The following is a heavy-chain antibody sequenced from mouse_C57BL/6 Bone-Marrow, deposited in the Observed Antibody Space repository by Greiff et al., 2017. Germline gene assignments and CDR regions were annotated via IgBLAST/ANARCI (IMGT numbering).Heavy chain of an antibody. CDR2: INPRSGNT. V-gene: IGHV1-81*01. J-gene: IGHJ2*01. CDR3: ARRGCYAYCCDY. D-gene: IGHD6-5*01. CDR1: GYTFTSYG. Sequence: QVQLQQSGAELARPGASVKLSCKASGYTFTSYGISWVKQRTGQGLEWIGDINPRSGNTYYNEKFKGKATLTADKSSSTAYMELRSLTSEDAAVYFCARRGCYAYCCDYWGQGTTLTVSS.